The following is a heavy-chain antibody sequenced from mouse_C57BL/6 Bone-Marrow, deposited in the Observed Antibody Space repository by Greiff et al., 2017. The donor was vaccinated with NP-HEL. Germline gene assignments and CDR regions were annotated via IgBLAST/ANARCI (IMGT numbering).Heavy chain of an antibody. V-gene: IGHV3-8*01. CDR1: GYSITSDY. J-gene: IGHJ2*01. CDR2: ISYSGST. D-gene: IGHD2-2*01. Sequence: EVKVVESGPGLAKPSQTLSLPCSVPGYSITSDYWNWIRQFPGNKLEYMGYISYSGSTFYNTSFKSRISITPDTSTKQYYLQLNSVTTEDTATYYCARYQWLKDYFDYWGQGTTLTVSS. CDR3: ARYQWLKDYFDY.